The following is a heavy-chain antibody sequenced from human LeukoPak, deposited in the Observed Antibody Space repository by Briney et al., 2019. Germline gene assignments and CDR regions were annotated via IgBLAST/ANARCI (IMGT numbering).Heavy chain of an antibody. CDR3: AKAAAGTLGWYYYYYMDV. J-gene: IGHJ6*03. CDR1: GFPFSIHG. D-gene: IGHD6-13*01. Sequence: PGGSLRLSCAGSGFPFSIHGMNWVRQAPGKGLEWVSGISPGGGPTYYADSVKGRFTISRDDSKNTLYLQMNNLRAEDTAVYYCAKAAAGTLGWYYYYYMDVWGKGTTVTVSS. CDR2: ISPGGGPT. V-gene: IGHV3-23*01.